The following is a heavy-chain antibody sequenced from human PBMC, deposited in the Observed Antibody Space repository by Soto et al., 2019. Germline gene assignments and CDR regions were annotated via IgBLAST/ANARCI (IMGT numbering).Heavy chain of an antibody. CDR2: ISAYNGNT. D-gene: IGHD2-2*03. V-gene: IGHV1-18*01. Sequence: ASVKVSFKASGYTFTSYGISWVRQAPGQGLEWMGWISAYNGNTNYAQKLQGRVTMTTDTSTSTAYMELRSLRSDDTAVYYCASVTWMVDAFDIWGQGTMVTVSS. CDR1: GYTFTSYG. J-gene: IGHJ3*02. CDR3: ASVTWMVDAFDI.